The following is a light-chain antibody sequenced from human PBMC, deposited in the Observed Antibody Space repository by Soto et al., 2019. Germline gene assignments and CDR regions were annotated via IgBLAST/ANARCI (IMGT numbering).Light chain of an antibody. CDR2: GAS. V-gene: IGKV3-15*01. CDR1: QSVSSN. Sequence: EIVMTQSPATLSVSPGERVTLSCRASQSVSSNLAWYQHKPGQAPRLLIFGASTRAARIPARFSGSGSGTEFTLTISSLQSEDFAVYYCQSYNNWPPGVFFGGGTKVEIK. J-gene: IGKJ4*01. CDR3: QSYNNWPPGVF.